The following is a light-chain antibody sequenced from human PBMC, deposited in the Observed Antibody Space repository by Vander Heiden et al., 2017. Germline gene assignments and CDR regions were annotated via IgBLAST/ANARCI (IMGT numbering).Light chain of an antibody. Sequence: QSVLTQPPSTSGSTGPRVTIPCSGSSTNIGVNAVNWYQQLPGSAPRLLIYNNDQRPSGVPDRFSGSKSGTSASLSVRGLRAEDEADYYCAAWDDSLTGLVFGGGTKLTVL. V-gene: IGLV1-44*01. J-gene: IGLJ2*01. CDR1: STNIGVNA. CDR3: AAWDDSLTGLV. CDR2: NND.